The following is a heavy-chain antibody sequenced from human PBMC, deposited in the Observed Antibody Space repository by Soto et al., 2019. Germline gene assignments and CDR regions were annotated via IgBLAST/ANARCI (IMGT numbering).Heavy chain of an antibody. V-gene: IGHV3-9*01. D-gene: IGHD6-19*01. CDR2: ITWNSGSI. CDR1: GFTFHDYA. Sequence: GGSLRLSCAVSGFTFHDYAMHWVRQGQGKGLEWVSGITWNSGSIDYADSVKGRFTISRDNAKNSLYLQMNSLRPEDTALYYCAKDIREYSSGWTYFDYWGHGTPVTVSS. J-gene: IGHJ4*01. CDR3: AKDIREYSSGWTYFDY.